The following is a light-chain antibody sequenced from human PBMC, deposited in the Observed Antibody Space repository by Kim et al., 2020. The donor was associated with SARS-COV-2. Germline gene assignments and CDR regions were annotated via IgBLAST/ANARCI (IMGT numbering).Light chain of an antibody. CDR3: CSYAGSYF. J-gene: IGLJ1*01. Sequence: SPGQSITISCTGSSSDVGSYNLVSWYQQHPGKAPKLMIYEGNKRPSGVSNRFSGSKSGNTASLTISGLQAEDEADYYCCSYAGSYFFGTGTKVTVL. V-gene: IGLV2-23*01. CDR2: EGN. CDR1: SSDVGSYNL.